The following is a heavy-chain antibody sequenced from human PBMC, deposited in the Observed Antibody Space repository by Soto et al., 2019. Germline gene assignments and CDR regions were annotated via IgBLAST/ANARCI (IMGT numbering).Heavy chain of an antibody. J-gene: IGHJ6*02. CDR3: ARDFSSGWSGYYYYGMDV. V-gene: IGHV3-33*01. Sequence: LRLSCAASGFTFSSYGMHWVRQAPGKGLEWVAVIWYDGSNKYYADSVKGRFTISRDNSKNTLYLQMNSLRAEDTAVYYCARDFSSGWSGYYYYGMDVWGQGTTVTVSS. D-gene: IGHD6-19*01. CDR1: GFTFSSYG. CDR2: IWYDGSNK.